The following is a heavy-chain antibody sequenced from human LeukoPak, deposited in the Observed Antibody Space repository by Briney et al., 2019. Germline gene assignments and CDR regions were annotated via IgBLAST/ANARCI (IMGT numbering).Heavy chain of an antibody. V-gene: IGHV6-1*01. CDR1: GDSVSSNSAA. Sequence: SQTLSLTCAISGDSVSSNSAAWNWIRQSPSRGLEWLGRTYYRSKWYNDYAVSVKSRITINRDTSKNQFSLHLKSVTPEDTAVYYCARAPEAYDSCGCDYWGQGALVTVSS. J-gene: IGHJ4*02. CDR2: TYYRSKWYN. D-gene: IGHD3-22*01. CDR3: ARAPEAYDSCGCDY.